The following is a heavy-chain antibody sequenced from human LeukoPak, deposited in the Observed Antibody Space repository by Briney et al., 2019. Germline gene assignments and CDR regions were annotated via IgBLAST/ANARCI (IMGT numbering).Heavy chain of an antibody. V-gene: IGHV3-9*01. D-gene: IGHD6-13*01. J-gene: IGHJ4*02. CDR1: VFTFDDYA. CDR3: AKGGRSSSWYYFDY. Sequence: GGSLRLSCAASVFTFDDYAMHCVRQAPGKGLEWVSGISWNSCSIGYADSVKGRFTISRDNSKNTLYLQMNSLRAEDTAVYYCAKGGRSSSWYYFDYWGQGTLVTVSS. CDR2: ISWNSCSI.